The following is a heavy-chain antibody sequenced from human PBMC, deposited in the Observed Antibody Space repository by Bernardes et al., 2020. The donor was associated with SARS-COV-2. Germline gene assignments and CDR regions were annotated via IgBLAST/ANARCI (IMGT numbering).Heavy chain of an antibody. CDR3: ARVRTMVRGVIQEYYYYYGMDV. CDR2: INHSGST. J-gene: IGHJ6*02. Sequence: SSTLSLTCAVYGGSFRGSYWSWIRQPPGTGLEWIGEINHSGSTNYNPSLKSRVTISVDTSKNQFSLKLSSVTAADTAVYYCARVRTMVRGVIQEYYYYYGMDVWGQGTTVTVSS. V-gene: IGHV4-34*01. D-gene: IGHD3-10*01. CDR1: GGSFRGSY.